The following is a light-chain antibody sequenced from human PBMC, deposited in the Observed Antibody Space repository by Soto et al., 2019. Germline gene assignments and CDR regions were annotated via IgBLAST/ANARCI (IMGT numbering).Light chain of an antibody. V-gene: IGLV1-47*02. J-gene: IGLJ1*01. Sequence: QSELTQPPSASGTPGQRVTTPCSGSSSNIGKNSVYWYQQFPGTAPKLLIYSNNKRPSVVPDRFSASKSGTSASLAISGLRSEDEAAYYCAAWDDGMSGYVFGTGTKLTVL. CDR2: SNN. CDR3: AAWDDGMSGYV. CDR1: SSNIGKNS.